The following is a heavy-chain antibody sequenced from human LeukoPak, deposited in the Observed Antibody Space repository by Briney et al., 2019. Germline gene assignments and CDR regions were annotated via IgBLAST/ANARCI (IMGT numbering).Heavy chain of an antibody. J-gene: IGHJ4*02. D-gene: IGHD6-13*01. Sequence: PSETLSLTCTVSGGAISSSSYYWGWIRQPPGKGLEWIGSIYYSGSTYYNPSLKSRVTISVDTSKNQFSLKLGSVTAADTAVYYCARGGSWYYFDYWGQGTLVTVSS. CDR3: ARGGSWYYFDY. CDR2: IYYSGST. V-gene: IGHV4-39*07. CDR1: GGAISSSSYY.